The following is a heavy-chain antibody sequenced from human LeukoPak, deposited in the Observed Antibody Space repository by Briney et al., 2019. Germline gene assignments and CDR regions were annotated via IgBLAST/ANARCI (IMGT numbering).Heavy chain of an antibody. J-gene: IGHJ4*02. CDR2: INHSGST. Sequence: SETLSLTCAVYGGSFSGYYWSWIRQPPGKGLEWIGEINHSGSTNYNPSLKSRVTISVDTSKNQFSLKLSSVTAADTAVYYCANLITTGTTIDYWGQGTLVTVSS. D-gene: IGHD1-1*01. CDR3: ANLITTGTTIDY. CDR1: GGSFSGYY. V-gene: IGHV4-34*01.